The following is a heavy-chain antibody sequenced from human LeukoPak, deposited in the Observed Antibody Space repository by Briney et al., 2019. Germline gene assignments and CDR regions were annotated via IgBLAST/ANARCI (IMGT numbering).Heavy chain of an antibody. Sequence: PSETLSLTCAVYGGSFSGYYWSWIRQPPGKGLEWIGEINHSGSTNYNPSLKSRVTISVDTSKNQFSLKLSSVTAADTAVYYCAIRWGTSPNYVDSWGRGGLVSVPS. J-gene: IGHJ4*02. CDR2: INHSGST. D-gene: IGHD1-26*01. CDR1: GGSFSGYY. V-gene: IGHV4-34*01. CDR3: AIRWGTSPNYVDS.